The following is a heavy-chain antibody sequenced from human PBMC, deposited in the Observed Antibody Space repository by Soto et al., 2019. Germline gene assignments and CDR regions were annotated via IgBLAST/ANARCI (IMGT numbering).Heavy chain of an antibody. V-gene: IGHV1-69*13. J-gene: IGHJ6*02. CDR2: IIPIFGTA. D-gene: IGHD7-27*01. CDR1: GGTFSSYA. Sequence: SVKVSCKASGGTFSSYAISWVRQAPGQGLEWMGGIIPIFGTANYAQKFQGRVTITADESTSTAYMELSSLRSEDTAVYYCAGVNWGYVDYYYYYGMDVWGQGTTVTV. CDR3: AGVNWGYVDYYYYYGMDV.